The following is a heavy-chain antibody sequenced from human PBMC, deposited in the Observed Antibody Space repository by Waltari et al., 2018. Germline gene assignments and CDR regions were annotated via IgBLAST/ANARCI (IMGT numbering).Heavy chain of an antibody. D-gene: IGHD2-2*01. J-gene: IGHJ1*01. CDR3: ARAEITTTSCYYFQY. CDR2: ISSSSSYI. Sequence: EVHLVESGGGLVKPGGSLRLSCAASGFTFSIYDMNWVRQAPGKGLEWVSSISSSSSYIYYADSLKGRFTISRDNAKNSLYLQMNNLRAEDTAVYYCARAEITTTSCYYFQYWGRGTLVTVSS. V-gene: IGHV3-21*01. CDR1: GFTFSIYD.